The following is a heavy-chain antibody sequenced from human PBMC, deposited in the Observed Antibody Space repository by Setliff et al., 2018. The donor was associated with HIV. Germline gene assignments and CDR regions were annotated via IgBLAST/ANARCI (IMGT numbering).Heavy chain of an antibody. CDR3: ARARDSSGWLEGAFDI. CDR2: INPNSGGT. Sequence: ASVKVSCKASGYTFTGYYMHWVRQAPGQGLEWMGWINPNSGGTNYAQKFQGRVTMTRDTSISTAHMELSRLRSDDTAVYYCARARDSSGWLEGAFDIWGQGTMVTVSS. V-gene: IGHV1-2*02. CDR1: GYTFTGYY. D-gene: IGHD6-19*01. J-gene: IGHJ3*02.